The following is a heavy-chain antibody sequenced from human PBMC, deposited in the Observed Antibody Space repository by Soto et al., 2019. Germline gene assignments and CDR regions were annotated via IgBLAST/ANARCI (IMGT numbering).Heavy chain of an antibody. D-gene: IGHD3-22*01. CDR3: AINYADYYDSSGPIDY. CDR1: GFTFSSYS. Sequence: SGGSLRLSCAASGFTFSSYSMNWVRQAPGKGLEWVSSISSSSSYIYYADSVKGRFTISRDNAKNSLYLQMNSLRAEDTAVYYCAINYADYYDSSGPIDYWGQGTLVTVSS. V-gene: IGHV3-21*01. CDR2: ISSSSSYI. J-gene: IGHJ4*02.